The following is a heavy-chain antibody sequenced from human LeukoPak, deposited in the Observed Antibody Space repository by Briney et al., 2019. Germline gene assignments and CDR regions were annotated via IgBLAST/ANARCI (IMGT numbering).Heavy chain of an antibody. CDR1: GYTFTDYY. J-gene: IGHJ4*02. V-gene: IGHV1-2*02. D-gene: IGHD3-10*01. CDR3: ARGGRTTRVGEYYFDY. CDR2: INPNSGGT. Sequence: GASVKVSCKPSGYTFTDYYIRWVRQAPGQGLEWMGWINPNSGGTNYAQKFQGRVTMTRDTSISTAYMDLSRLRSDDTAVYYCARGGRTTRVGEYYFDYWGQGTLVTVSS.